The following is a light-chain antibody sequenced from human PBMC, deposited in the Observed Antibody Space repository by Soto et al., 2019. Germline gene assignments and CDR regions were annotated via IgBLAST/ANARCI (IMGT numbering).Light chain of an antibody. CDR3: QQYNDWPLT. J-gene: IGKJ4*01. CDR2: GAS. V-gene: IGKV3-15*01. Sequence: EIVMTQSPATLSVSPGERATLSCRASQSVSSNLAWYQQMPGQPPRLLIYGASTRATAIPDRFSGSGSGTEVTLTISGLQSEDFAVYYCQQYNDWPLTFGGGAKVEIK. CDR1: QSVSSN.